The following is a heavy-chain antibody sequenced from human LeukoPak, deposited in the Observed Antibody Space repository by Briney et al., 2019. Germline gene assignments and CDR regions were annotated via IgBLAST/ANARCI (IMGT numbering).Heavy chain of an antibody. CDR3: ARSKGRVYFDY. J-gene: IGHJ4*02. Sequence: ASVKVSCKASGGTFSSYAISWVRQAPGQGLEWMGRIIPILGIANYAQKFQGRVTTTADKSTSTAYMELSSLRSEDTAVYYCARSKGRVYFDYWGQGTLVTVSS. V-gene: IGHV1-69*04. D-gene: IGHD3-10*01. CDR2: IIPILGIA. CDR1: GGTFSSYA.